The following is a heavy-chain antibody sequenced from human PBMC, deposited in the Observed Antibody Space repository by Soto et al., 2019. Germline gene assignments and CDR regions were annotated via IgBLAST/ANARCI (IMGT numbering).Heavy chain of an antibody. CDR2: ILHSGST. J-gene: IGHJ4*02. CDR1: GGSIISNDW. V-gene: IGHV4-4*02. Sequence: QVQLQESGPGLVQPSGTLSLTCAVSGGSIISNDWWSWVRQPPGKGLEWIGEILHSGSTHYNPSLKSRVTISVDKTKNHFSLKLTSVTAADTAVYYCSRGERDWGQGTLVTVSS. CDR3: SRGERD.